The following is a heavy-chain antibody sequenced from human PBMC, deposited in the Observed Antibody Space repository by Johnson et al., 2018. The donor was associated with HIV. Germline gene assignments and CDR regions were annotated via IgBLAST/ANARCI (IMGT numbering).Heavy chain of an antibody. D-gene: IGHD6-13*01. CDR3: ARFRVQAAAGRGDAFDI. V-gene: IGHV3-23*04. CDR1: GFTFSSYA. J-gene: IGHJ3*02. CDR2: ISGSGGST. Sequence: MQLVESGGGLVQPGGSLRLSCAASGFTFSSYAMSWVRQAPGKGLEWVSAISGSGGSTYYEDSVKGRFTISRDNAKNSLYLQMNRLRAEDTAVYYCARFRVQAAAGRGDAFDIWGKGTMVTVSS.